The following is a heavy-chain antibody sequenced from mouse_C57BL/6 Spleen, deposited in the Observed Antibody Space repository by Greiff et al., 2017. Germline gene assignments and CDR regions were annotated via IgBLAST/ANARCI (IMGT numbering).Heavy chain of an antibody. Sequence: VQLQPSGAELVKPGASVKLSCKASGYTFTSYWMHWVKQRPGQGLEWIGMIHPNSGSTNYNEKFKSKATLTVDKSSSTAYMQLSSLTSEDSAVYYCARIANWDYFDYWGQGTTLTVSS. V-gene: IGHV1-64*01. D-gene: IGHD4-1*01. CDR2: IHPNSGST. CDR1: GYTFTSYW. J-gene: IGHJ2*01. CDR3: ARIANWDYFDY.